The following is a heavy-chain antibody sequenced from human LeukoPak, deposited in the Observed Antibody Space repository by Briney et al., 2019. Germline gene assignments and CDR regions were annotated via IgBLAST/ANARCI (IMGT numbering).Heavy chain of an antibody. CDR3: AKDGRRGEGSYGTDDY. CDR2: ISGSGGST. J-gene: IGHJ4*02. D-gene: IGHD5-18*01. V-gene: IGHV3-23*01. CDR1: GFTFSSYA. Sequence: GGSLRFSGAASGFTFSSYAMSWVRKAPGKGLDWVSAISGSGGSTYYADSVKGRFTISRDNSKNTLYLQMNSLRAEDTAVYYCAKDGRRGEGSYGTDDYWGQGTLVTVSS.